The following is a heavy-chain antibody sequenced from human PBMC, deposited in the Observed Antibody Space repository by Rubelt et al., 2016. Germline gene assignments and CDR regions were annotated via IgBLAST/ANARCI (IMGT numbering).Heavy chain of an antibody. J-gene: IGHJ4*02. CDR2: ISWNSGSI. D-gene: IGHD3-10*01. V-gene: IGHV3-9*01. CDR1: GFTFDDYA. CDR3: AKSSGVIHPPDY. Sequence: EVQLVESGGGLVQPGRSLRLSCAASGFTFDDYAMHWVRQAPGKGLEWVSGISWNSGSIGYADSVKGRFTISRDNAKNSLYLQMNSLRAEDTALYYCAKSSGVIHPPDYWGQGTLVTVSS.